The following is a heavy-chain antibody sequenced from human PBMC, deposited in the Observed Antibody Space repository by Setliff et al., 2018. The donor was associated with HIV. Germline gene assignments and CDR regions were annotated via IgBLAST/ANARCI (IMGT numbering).Heavy chain of an antibody. CDR1: GGTFSSYA. J-gene: IGHJ4*01. V-gene: IGHV1-69*10. Sequence: ASVKVSCKASGGTFSSYAISWVRQAPGQGLEWMGGIIPILGIANYAQKFQGRVTITTDESTSTVYMELSRLRSDDTAVYYFTRGDSSGYFEYWGHGTLVTVSS. CDR2: IIPILGIA. D-gene: IGHD3-22*01. CDR3: TRGDSSGYFEY.